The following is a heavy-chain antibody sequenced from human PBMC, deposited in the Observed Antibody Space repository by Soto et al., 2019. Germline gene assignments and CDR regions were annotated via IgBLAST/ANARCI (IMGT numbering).Heavy chain of an antibody. Sequence: PGGSLRLSCAASGFTFSSYAMSWARRAPGKGLEWVSVISGSGGSTYYADSVKGRFTISRDNSKNTLYVQMNSLRAEDTAVYYCAGNRGKPSLLLPRASPPKNWGQGTLVTVSS. CDR1: GFTFSSYA. CDR2: ISGSGGST. V-gene: IGHV3-23*01. J-gene: IGHJ4*02. D-gene: IGHD2-15*01. CDR3: AGNRGKPSLLLPRASPPKN.